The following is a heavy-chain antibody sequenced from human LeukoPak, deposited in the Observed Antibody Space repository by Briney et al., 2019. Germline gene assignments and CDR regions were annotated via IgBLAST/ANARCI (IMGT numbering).Heavy chain of an antibody. D-gene: IGHD2-2*01. CDR2: INPSGSST. Sequence: ASVKVSCKASGYTFTSYYMHWVRQAPGQGLEWMGLINPSGSSTSYAQKFQGRLSLTRDMSTSTAYMELSSLRSEDTAVYYCAAHIVAVPAATDNTFDYWGQGTLVTVSS. J-gene: IGHJ4*02. CDR3: AAHIVAVPAATDNTFDY. CDR1: GYTFTSYY. V-gene: IGHV1-46*01.